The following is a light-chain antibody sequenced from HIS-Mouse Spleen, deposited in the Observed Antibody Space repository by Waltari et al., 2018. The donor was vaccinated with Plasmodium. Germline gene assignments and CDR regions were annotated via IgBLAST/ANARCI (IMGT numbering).Light chain of an antibody. CDR1: QSVSSSY. J-gene: IGKJ2*01. Sequence: EIVLTQSPGTLSLSPGERANLSCRASQSVSSSYLAWYQQKPGQAPRLLIYGASSRATGIPDRFSGRGAGTDFTLTISRLEPEDFAVYYCQQYGSSPYTFGQGTKLEIK. CDR3: QQYGSSPYT. CDR2: GAS. V-gene: IGKV3-20*01.